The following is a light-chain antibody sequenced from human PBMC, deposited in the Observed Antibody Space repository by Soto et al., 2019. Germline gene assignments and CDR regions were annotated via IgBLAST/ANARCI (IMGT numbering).Light chain of an antibody. CDR2: EGT. CDR1: SSDVGSYDV. V-gene: IGLV2-23*01. CDR3: CSSAGSRILSWV. Sequence: QSVLTQPASVSGSHGQSINISCTGTSSDVGSYDVVSWYQQHPGRAPKLIIYEGTKRPPGVSNRLSGSKSGNTASLTISGLQAEDEADYYCCSSAGSRILSWVFGGGTKVTVL. J-gene: IGLJ3*02.